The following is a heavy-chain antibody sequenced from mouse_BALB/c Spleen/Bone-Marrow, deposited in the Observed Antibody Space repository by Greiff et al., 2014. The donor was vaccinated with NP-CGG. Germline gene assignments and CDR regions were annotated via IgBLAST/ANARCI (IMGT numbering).Heavy chain of an antibody. CDR1: GFTFSSYT. J-gene: IGHJ3*01. Sequence: DVKLVESGGGLVKPGGSLKLSCAASGFTFSSYTMSWVRQTPEKRLEWVATISSGGSYTYYPDSVKGRFTIARDNTKNTLYLQMSSLKSDDTAMYYCTRNDGGYAYWGQGTLVTVSA. CDR2: ISSGGSYT. D-gene: IGHD2-2*01. V-gene: IGHV5-6-4*01. CDR3: TRNDGGYAY.